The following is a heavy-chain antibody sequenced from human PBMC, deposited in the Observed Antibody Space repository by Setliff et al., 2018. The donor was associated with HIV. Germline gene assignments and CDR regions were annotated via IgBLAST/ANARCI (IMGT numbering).Heavy chain of an antibody. D-gene: IGHD3-16*02. CDR1: GYTFNNYY. CDR2: VNPSDNRT. CDR3: ARAYYDSVWGSHRYRFYYFDY. J-gene: IGHJ4*02. Sequence: ASVKVSCRASGYTFNNYYLHWVRQAPGQGLEWMGIVNPSDNRTYYAQKFQGRVTMTRDTSTSSVYRALRSMRSEDTAVYYCARAYYDSVWGSHRYRFYYFDYWGQGSLVTVSS. V-gene: IGHV1-46*02.